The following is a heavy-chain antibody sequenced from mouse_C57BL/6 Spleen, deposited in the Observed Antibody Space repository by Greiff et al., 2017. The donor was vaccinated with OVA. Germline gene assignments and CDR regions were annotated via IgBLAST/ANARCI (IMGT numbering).Heavy chain of an antibody. CDR3: ARRYPYAMDY. V-gene: IGHV1-64*01. J-gene: IGHJ4*01. CDR1: GYTFTSYW. Sequence: QVQLQQPGAELVKPGASVKLSCKASGYTFTSYWMHWVKQRPGQGLEWIGMIHPNSGSTNYNEKFKSKATLTVDKSSSTAYMQLSSLTSEDAAVYYCARRYPYAMDYWGQGTSVTVSS. CDR2: IHPNSGST. D-gene: IGHD1-1*01.